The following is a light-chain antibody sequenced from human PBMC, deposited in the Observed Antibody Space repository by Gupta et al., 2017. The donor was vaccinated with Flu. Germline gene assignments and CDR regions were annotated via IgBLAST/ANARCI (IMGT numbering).Light chain of an antibody. J-gene: IGLJ1*01. Sequence: QSALTQPPSASGSPRQSVTISCTGTSGDVGGYNHVSWYQQHPGKVPKLMIFEVSKRPSGVPDRFSGSKSGNTASLTVSGLQTEDEADYYCSSYAGSSNYVFGSGTKVTVL. V-gene: IGLV2-8*01. CDR1: SGDVGGYNH. CDR2: EVS. CDR3: SSYAGSSNYV.